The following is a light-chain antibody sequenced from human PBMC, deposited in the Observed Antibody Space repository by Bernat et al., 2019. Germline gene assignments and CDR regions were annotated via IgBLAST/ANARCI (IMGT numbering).Light chain of an antibody. V-gene: IGLV3-21*02. CDR1: DLGSKT. J-gene: IGLJ1*01. CDR3: QVWESSFEHYV. Sequence: SYMLTQSPSVSVAPGETARITCGGDDLGSKTVHWYQQRPGQAPLLVVYDSRDRPSGIPERFSGSTSGNTATLTISSVEVGDEADYYCQVWESSFEHYVFGSGTKVSVL. CDR2: DSR.